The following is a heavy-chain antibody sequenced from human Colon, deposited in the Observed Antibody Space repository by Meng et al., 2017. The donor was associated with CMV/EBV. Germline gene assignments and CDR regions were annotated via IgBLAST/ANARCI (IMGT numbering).Heavy chain of an antibody. D-gene: IGHD3-10*01. CDR1: GFSFTNYW. V-gene: IGHV3-74*01. CDR3: TRLLWFGEFDS. Sequence: GGPLRLSCAVSGFSFTNYWMHWVRQAPGKGLDWVARVNSDGSRLSYADSVKGRFTISRDEATNTLFLQMSSLRVEDTAVYYCTRLLWFGEFDSWGQGTLVTVSS. J-gene: IGHJ4*02. CDR2: VNSDGSRL.